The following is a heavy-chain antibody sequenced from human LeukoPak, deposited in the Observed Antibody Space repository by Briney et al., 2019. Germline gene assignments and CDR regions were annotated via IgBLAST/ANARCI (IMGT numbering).Heavy chain of an antibody. CDR1: GGTFSSYA. D-gene: IGHD3-3*01. CDR2: IIPIFGTA. V-gene: IGHV1-69*05. J-gene: IGHJ4*02. Sequence: GASVKVSCKASGGTFSSYAISWVRQAPGQGLEWMGGIIPIFGTANYAQRFQGRVTITTDESTSTAYMELSSLRSEDTAVYYCASSYFWSGCWYYFDYWGQGTLVTVSS. CDR3: ASSYFWSGCWYYFDY.